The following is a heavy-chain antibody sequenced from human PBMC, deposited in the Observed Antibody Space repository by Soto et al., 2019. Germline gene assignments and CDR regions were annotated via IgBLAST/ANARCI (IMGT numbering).Heavy chain of an antibody. J-gene: IGHJ3*02. CDR3: AKDEYYYASKAFNI. CDR1: GFTFSRYA. D-gene: IGHD3-22*01. V-gene: IGHV3-23*01. CDR2: LRGSGGST. Sequence: GGSVKLSCAASGFTFSRYAMSWVRQATGKGLEWVSALRGSGGSTYYAESVTGRFTISRDNARITLYLEINILRAEDTAVYYCAKDEYYYASKAFNIWGQATMVTV.